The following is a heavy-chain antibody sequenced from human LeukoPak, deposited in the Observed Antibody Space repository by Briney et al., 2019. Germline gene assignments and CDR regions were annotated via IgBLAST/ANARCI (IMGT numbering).Heavy chain of an antibody. V-gene: IGHV3-30*02. D-gene: IGHD3-10*01. J-gene: IGHJ6*03. CDR1: GFTFSSYG. CDR2: IRYDGSNK. Sequence: GGSLRLSCAASGFTFSSYGMHWVRQAPGKGLEWVAFIRYDGSNKYYADSVKGRFAISRDNSKNTLYLQMNSLRAEDTAVYYCARDRSWFGEGLYYYYMDVWGKGTTVTVSS. CDR3: ARDRSWFGEGLYYYYMDV.